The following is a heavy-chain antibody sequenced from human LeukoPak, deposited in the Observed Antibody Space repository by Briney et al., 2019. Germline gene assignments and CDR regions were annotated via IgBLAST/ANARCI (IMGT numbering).Heavy chain of an antibody. V-gene: IGHV4-34*01. CDR1: GGSLSGYY. CDR3: ARVAVGTMMGTVMKLYYMDV. J-gene: IGHJ6*03. Sequence: SETLSLTCAVYGGSLSGYYWSWIRQPPGKGLEWIGEINHSGSTNYNPSLKSRVTISVDTSKNQFSLKLSSVTAADTAVYYCARVAVGTMMGTVMKLYYMDVWGKGTTVTVSS. D-gene: IGHD3-22*01. CDR2: INHSGST.